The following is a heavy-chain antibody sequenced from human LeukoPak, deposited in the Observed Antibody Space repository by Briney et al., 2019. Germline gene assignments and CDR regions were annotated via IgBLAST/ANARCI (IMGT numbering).Heavy chain of an antibody. D-gene: IGHD2-21*01. CDR1: GGSISSGSYY. V-gene: IGHV4-61*02. CDR3: ARDVNSIPSKGSRGYYYYMDV. Sequence: SQTLSLTCTVSGGSISSGSYYWNWIRQPAGKELEWIGLIYTSGSTKYNPSLQSRVTISVDTSKNQFSLSLSSVTAADTAVYYCARDVNSIPSKGSRGYYYYMDVWGKGTTVTISS. J-gene: IGHJ6*03. CDR2: IYTSGST.